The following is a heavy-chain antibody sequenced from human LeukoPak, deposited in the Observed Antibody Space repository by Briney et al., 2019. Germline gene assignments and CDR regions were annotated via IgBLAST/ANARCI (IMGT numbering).Heavy chain of an antibody. CDR3: ARYCGGGCYSGLDY. J-gene: IGHJ4*02. CDR1: GFTFGDYA. V-gene: IGHV3-33*08. Sequence: GGSLRLSCTASGFTFGDYAMSWVRQAPGRGLEWVALILYDDKYYADSVKGRFTISRDNSKNTLHLQMDSLRAEDTAVYYCARYCGGGCYSGLDYWGQGTLVTVPS. D-gene: IGHD2-21*01. CDR2: ILYDDK.